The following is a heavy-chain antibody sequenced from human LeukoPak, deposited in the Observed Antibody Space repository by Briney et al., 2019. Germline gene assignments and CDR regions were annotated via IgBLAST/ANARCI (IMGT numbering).Heavy chain of an antibody. D-gene: IGHD6-13*01. Sequence: PGGSLRLSCAASGFTFSRYAMSWVRQAPGKGLEWVAFIRYDGSNKYYADSVKGRFTISRDNSKNTLYLQMNSLRAEDTAVYYCAKDFSSSWHAGIDYWGQGTLVTVSS. CDR3: AKDFSSSWHAGIDY. V-gene: IGHV3-30*02. J-gene: IGHJ4*02. CDR2: IRYDGSNK. CDR1: GFTFSRYA.